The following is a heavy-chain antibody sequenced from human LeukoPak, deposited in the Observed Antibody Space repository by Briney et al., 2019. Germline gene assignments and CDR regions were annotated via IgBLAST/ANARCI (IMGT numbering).Heavy chain of an antibody. CDR3: ARGSVRVGMDV. CDR2: IGTAGDT. D-gene: IGHD6-13*01. Sequence: GGSLRLSCEASGITFSTSDMHWVRQAPGKGLEWVSVIGTAGDTYYADSVKGRFTISRENAKNSLYLQMNSLRAGDTAVYYCARGSVRVGMDVWGQGATVTVS. J-gene: IGHJ6*02. V-gene: IGHV3-13*01. CDR1: GITFSTSD.